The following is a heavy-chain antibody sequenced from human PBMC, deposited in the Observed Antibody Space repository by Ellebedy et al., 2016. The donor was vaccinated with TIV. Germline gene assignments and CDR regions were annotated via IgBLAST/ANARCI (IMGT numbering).Heavy chain of an antibody. CDR1: GGSISSSPYH. CDR2: ISYSGGT. CDR3: GWDCSSTSCRGGY. D-gene: IGHD2-2*01. J-gene: IGHJ4*02. V-gene: IGHV4-39*02. Sequence: MPSETLSLTCTVSGGSISSSPYHWGWIRQPPGKGLVWIGSISYSGGTYYSPSLKSRVTISVDTSKNHFSLKLSSVTAADTAVYYCGWDCSSTSCRGGYWGRGTLVTVSS.